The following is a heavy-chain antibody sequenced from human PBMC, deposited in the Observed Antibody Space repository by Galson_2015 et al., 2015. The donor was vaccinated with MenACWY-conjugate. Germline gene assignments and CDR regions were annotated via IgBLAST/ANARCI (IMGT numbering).Heavy chain of an antibody. Sequence: SLRLSCAASGFTFSTYGMSWVRQAPGKGLEWVSAITGSGDTTYCADSVKGRFTISRDNSKNTLYLQMNSLRAEETAVYYCATMNGYFEYWGQGTLVTVSS. V-gene: IGHV3-23*01. CDR2: ITGSGDTT. J-gene: IGHJ4*02. CDR3: ATMNGYFEY. D-gene: IGHD2-8*01. CDR1: GFTFSTYG.